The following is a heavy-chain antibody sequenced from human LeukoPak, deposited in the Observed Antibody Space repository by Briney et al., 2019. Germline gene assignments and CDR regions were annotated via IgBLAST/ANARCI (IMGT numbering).Heavy chain of an antibody. Sequence: PGGSLRLSCAASGFTFSSYAMHWVRQAPGKGLEWVAVISYDGSNKYYADSVKGRFTISRDNSKNTLYLQMNSLRAEDTAVYYCAKDRGPYLSGAFDSWGQGTVVIVSS. D-gene: IGHD3-10*01. CDR3: AKDRGPYLSGAFDS. J-gene: IGHJ3*02. V-gene: IGHV3-30*04. CDR1: GFTFSSYA. CDR2: ISYDGSNK.